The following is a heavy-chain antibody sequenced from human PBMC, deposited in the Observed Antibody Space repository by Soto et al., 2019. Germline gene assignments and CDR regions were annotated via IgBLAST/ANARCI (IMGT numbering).Heavy chain of an antibody. J-gene: IGHJ6*02. D-gene: IGHD6-19*01. CDR1: GFTFSSYA. Sequence: GGSLRLSCAASGFTFSSYAMSWVRQAPGKGLEWVSAISGSGGSTYYADSVKGRFTISRDNSKNTLYLQMNSLRAEDTAVYYCAKSEAVAGFRGYYYYGMDVWGQGTTVTVSS. V-gene: IGHV3-23*01. CDR3: AKSEAVAGFRGYYYYGMDV. CDR2: ISGSGGST.